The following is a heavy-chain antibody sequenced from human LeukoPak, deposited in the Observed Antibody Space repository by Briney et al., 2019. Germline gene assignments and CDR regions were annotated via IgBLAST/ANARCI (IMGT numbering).Heavy chain of an antibody. Sequence: GGSLRLSCAASGFTVSNNYMSWVRQAPGKGLEWIAVIYSGGSTFHADSVKGRFIISRDNSKNMLYLQMNSLRAEDTAVYYCAGGPGFLFNHCGQGTLVTVSS. CDR1: GFTVSNNY. D-gene: IGHD3-9*01. V-gene: IGHV3-66*01. J-gene: IGHJ4*02. CDR2: IYSGGST. CDR3: AGGPGFLFNH.